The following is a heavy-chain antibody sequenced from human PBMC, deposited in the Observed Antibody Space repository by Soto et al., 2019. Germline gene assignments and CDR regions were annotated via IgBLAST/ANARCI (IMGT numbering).Heavy chain of an antibody. Sequence: QVQLQQWGAGLLKPSETLSLTCAVYGGSFSGYYWSWIRQPPGKGLEWIGEINHSGSTNYNPSLKSRVTILVDTSKNQFSLKLSSVTAADTAVYYCARGWGRRFDYWGQGALVTVSS. D-gene: IGHD7-27*01. CDR1: GGSFSGYY. CDR2: INHSGST. J-gene: IGHJ4*02. V-gene: IGHV4-34*01. CDR3: ARGWGRRFDY.